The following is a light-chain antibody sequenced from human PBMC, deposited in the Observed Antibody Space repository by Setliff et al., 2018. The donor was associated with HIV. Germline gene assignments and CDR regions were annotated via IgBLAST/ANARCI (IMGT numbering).Light chain of an antibody. V-gene: IGLV1-40*01. CDR3: QSYDSSLSGSYV. CDR2: VNI. J-gene: IGLJ1*01. Sequence: QRVTISCTGSSSNIGAGYDVHWYQQLPGTAPKLLIYVNINRPSGVPDRFSGSKSGTSASLAITGLQAEDEADYYCQSYDSSLSGSYVFGTGTKVTVL. CDR1: SSNIGAGYD.